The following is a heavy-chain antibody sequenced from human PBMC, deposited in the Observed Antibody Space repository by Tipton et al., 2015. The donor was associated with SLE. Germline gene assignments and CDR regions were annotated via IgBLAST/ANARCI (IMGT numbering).Heavy chain of an antibody. CDR3: AREPDY. V-gene: IGHV4-31*03. J-gene: IGHJ4*02. CDR1: GGSLSSSTNYF. CDR2: IFNSGST. Sequence: TLSLTCTVSGGSLSSSTNYFWSWIRQHPGKGLEWIGYIFNSGSTYYNPSLKSRATTSIDTSKNQFSLKVTSVTAADTAVYYCAREPDYWGQGTLVTVSS.